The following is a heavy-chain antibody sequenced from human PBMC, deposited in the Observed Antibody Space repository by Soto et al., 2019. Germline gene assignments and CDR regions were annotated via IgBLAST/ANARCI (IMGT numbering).Heavy chain of an antibody. CDR3: AKAHGYDFWSGYYTG. CDR1: GFTFSSYG. D-gene: IGHD3-3*01. Sequence: GGSLRLSCAASGFTFSSYGMHWVRQAPGKGLEWVAVISYDGSNKYYADSVKGRFTISRDNSKNTLYLQMNSLRAEDTAVYYCAKAHGYDFWSGYYTGWGQGTLVTVSS. CDR2: ISYDGSNK. J-gene: IGHJ4*02. V-gene: IGHV3-30*18.